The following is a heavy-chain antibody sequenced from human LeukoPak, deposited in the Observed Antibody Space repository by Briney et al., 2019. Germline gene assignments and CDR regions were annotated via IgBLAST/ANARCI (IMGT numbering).Heavy chain of an antibody. J-gene: IGHJ4*02. CDR2: INPNSGGT. V-gene: IGHV1-2*02. Sequence: ASVKVSSTASGYTFTRYYLHWVRQAPGQGLEWMGWINPNSGGTNYAQKFQGRVTMTRDTSISTAYMEVSRLRSDDTAVYYCARVGGPGYSSGSNGYWGQGTLVTVSS. D-gene: IGHD6-19*01. CDR1: GYTFTRYY. CDR3: ARVGGPGYSSGSNGY.